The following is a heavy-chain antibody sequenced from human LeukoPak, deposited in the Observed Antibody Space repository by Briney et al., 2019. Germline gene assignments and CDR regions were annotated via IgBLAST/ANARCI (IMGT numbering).Heavy chain of an antibody. V-gene: IGHV3-49*04. CDR3: TSVYDTSAYYHSGVDY. J-gene: IGHJ4*02. D-gene: IGHD3-22*01. CDR2: IRSKTYRGTA. CDR1: GFSFGDYA. Sequence: HPGRSLRLSCTTSGFSFGDYAMSWVRQAPGKGLEWVGFIRSKTYRGTAEYAASVKGRFTISRDDPKSIAYLQANSLKTDDTAVYYCTSVYDTSAYYHSGVDYWGQGTLVTVSS.